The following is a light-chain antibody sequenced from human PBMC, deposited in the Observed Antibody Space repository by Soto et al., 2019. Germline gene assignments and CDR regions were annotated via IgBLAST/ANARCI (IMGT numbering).Light chain of an antibody. CDR3: QQYINWPPLT. J-gene: IGKJ4*01. V-gene: IGKV3-15*01. Sequence: EIVLTHSPATLSVSPGEGATLSFSASQSIDNYLAWYQQKPGQAPRLLIYGASTRATGIPARFSGSGSGTEFTLTISSLQSEDFAVYYCQQYINWPPLTFGGGTKVDIK. CDR1: QSIDNY. CDR2: GAS.